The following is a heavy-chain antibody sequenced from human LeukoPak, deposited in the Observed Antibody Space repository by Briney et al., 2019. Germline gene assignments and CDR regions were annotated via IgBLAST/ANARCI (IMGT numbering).Heavy chain of an antibody. CDR1: GYTFTSYD. CDR2: MNPNSGNA. J-gene: IGHJ6*03. V-gene: IGHV1-8*01. D-gene: IGHD3-10*01. CDR3: ARDNHMVRGVIITSDYYYYMDV. Sequence: ASVKVSCKASGYTFTSYDINWVRQATGQGLEWMGWMNPNSGNAGYAQKFQGRVTMTRNTSISTAYMELSSLRSEDTAVYYCARDNHMVRGVIITSDYYYYMDVWGKGTTVTVSS.